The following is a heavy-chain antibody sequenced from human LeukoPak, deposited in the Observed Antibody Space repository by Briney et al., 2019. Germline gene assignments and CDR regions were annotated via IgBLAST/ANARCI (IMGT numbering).Heavy chain of an antibody. CDR3: ARAIYHYYYYMDG. V-gene: IGHV3-11*01. Sequence: GGSLRLSCAASGFTFSDYYMSWVRQAPGKGLEGVSYISSSGSTIYYADSVKGRFTISRDNAKNSLYLQMNSLRAEDTAVYYCARAIYHYYYYMDGWGKGTTVTVS. J-gene: IGHJ6*03. CDR2: ISSSGSTI. CDR1: GFTFSDYY.